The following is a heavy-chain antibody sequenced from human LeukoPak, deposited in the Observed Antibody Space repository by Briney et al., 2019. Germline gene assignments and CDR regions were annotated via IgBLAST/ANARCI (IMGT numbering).Heavy chain of an antibody. CDR1: GGSISSYY. J-gene: IGHJ6*03. D-gene: IGHD2-2*02. V-gene: IGHV4-59*01. Sequence: SETLSLTCTVSGGSISSYYWSWLRQPPGKGLEWIGYIYYSGSTNYNPSLTSRVTISVDTSKNQFSLKLSSVTAADTAVYYCARVTQGADCSSTSCYIPDYYYYYMDVWGKGTTVTVSS. CDR2: IYYSGST. CDR3: ARVTQGADCSSTSCYIPDYYYYYMDV.